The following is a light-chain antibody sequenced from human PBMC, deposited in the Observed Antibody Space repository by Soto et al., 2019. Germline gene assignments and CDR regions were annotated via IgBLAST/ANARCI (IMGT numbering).Light chain of an antibody. CDR2: AAS. J-gene: IGKJ3*01. CDR3: QQYSKWPHFT. Sequence: EMMMTQSPATVSVSPGERATLSCRASQTVSNNLAWYQQRPRRAPRLLIYAASTRATGIPARFSGSESGTEFSLTISSVQSEDFAVYYCQQYSKWPHFTCGPGTRVDIK. V-gene: IGKV3-15*01. CDR1: QTVSNN.